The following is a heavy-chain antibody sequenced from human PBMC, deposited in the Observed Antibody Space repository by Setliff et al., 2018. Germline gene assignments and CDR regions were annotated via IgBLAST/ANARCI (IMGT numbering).Heavy chain of an antibody. J-gene: IGHJ5*02. V-gene: IGHV4-59*01. D-gene: IGHD3-10*01. Sequence: SETLSLTCSVSGGSISSYYWSWMRQPPGKGLEWIGYISYSGKTNYNPSLKSRVTMSVDTSKNQFSLKVDSVTAADTAMYYCARDGDYFGSGNRFDPWGQGTLVTVSS. CDR2: ISYSGKT. CDR3: ARDGDYFGSGNRFDP. CDR1: GGSISSYY.